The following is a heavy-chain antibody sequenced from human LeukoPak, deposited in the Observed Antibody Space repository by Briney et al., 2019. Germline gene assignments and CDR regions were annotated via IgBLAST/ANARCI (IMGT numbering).Heavy chain of an antibody. CDR2: INPSSGGT. CDR3: ARDSCSSTSCLSIDDY. D-gene: IGHD2-2*01. V-gene: IGHV1-2*02. J-gene: IGHJ4*02. CDR1: GYTFIGYY. Sequence: ASVKVSCKASGYTFIGYYMHWVRQAPGQGLAWMGWINPSSGGTNYAQKFQGRVTMTRDTSISTVYVELSRLRSDDTAVYYCARDSCSSTSCLSIDDYWGQGTLVTVSS.